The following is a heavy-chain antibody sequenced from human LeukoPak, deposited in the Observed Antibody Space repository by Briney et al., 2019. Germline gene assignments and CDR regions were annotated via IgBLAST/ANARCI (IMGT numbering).Heavy chain of an antibody. V-gene: IGHV4-59*01. J-gene: IGHJ4*02. CDR1: GASISSSY. CDR2: IYHSGGP. CDR3: TKVLRGYAGYGD. Sequence: SETLSLTCAVSGASISSSYWSWIRQPPGKGLEYIGYIYHSGGPNYNPSLKSRVTMALDTSKNQFSLRLTSVTAADTAIYYCTKVLRGYAGYGDWGPGILVTVSS. D-gene: IGHD5-12*01.